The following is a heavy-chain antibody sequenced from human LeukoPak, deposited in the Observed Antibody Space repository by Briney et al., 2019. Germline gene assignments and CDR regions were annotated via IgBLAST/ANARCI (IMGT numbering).Heavy chain of an antibody. J-gene: IGHJ5*02. CDR3: ASQSYARFDP. Sequence: GGSPRLSCAASGLTFSSRWMSWVRQAPGKGLEWVGNIQPDGSGQYPVDSVKGRFTISRDNARNSLFLQMNSLRVEDTAVYYCASQSYARFDPWGQGTLVTVSS. D-gene: IGHD3-16*01. CDR2: IQPDGSGQ. V-gene: IGHV3-7*01. CDR1: GLTFSSRW.